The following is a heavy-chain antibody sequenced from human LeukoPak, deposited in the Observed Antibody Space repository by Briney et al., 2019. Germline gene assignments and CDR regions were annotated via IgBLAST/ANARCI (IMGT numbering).Heavy chain of an antibody. CDR3: ASRTTGESIDY. J-gene: IGHJ4*02. CDR1: GGTFSSYA. CDR2: IIPIFGTA. D-gene: IGHD1-1*01. Sequence: GASVKVSCKASGGTFSSYAISWVRQAPGQGLEWMGGIIPIFGTANYAQKFQGRVTITADESTSTAYMELSSLRSEDTAVCYCASRTTGESIDYWGQGTLVTVSS. V-gene: IGHV1-69*13.